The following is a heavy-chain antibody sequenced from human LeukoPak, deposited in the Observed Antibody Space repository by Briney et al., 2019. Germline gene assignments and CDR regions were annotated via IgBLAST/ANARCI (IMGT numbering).Heavy chain of an antibody. V-gene: IGHV4-59*08. Sequence: SETLSLTCTVSGGSISSYYWSWIRQPPGKGLEWIGYIYHSGSTNYNPSLKSRVTISVDTSKNQFSLKLSSVTAADTAVYYCASVSSLSKYYFDYWGQGTLVTVSS. J-gene: IGHJ4*02. CDR3: ASVSSLSKYYFDY. CDR2: IYHSGST. CDR1: GGSISSYY. D-gene: IGHD6-6*01.